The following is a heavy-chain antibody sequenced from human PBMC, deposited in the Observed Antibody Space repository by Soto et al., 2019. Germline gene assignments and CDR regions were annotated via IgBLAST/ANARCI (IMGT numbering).Heavy chain of an antibody. J-gene: IGHJ4*02. CDR2: ISYDGSNK. CDR1: GFTFSSYG. V-gene: IGHV3-30*18. D-gene: IGHD2-2*01. CDR3: AKPLRAVVVPAASGFDY. Sequence: QTGGSLRLSCAASGFTFSSYGMHWVRQAPGKGLEWVAVISYDGSNKYYADSVKGRFTISRDNSKNTLYLQMNSLRAEDTAVYYCAKPLRAVVVPAASGFDYWGQGTLVTVSS.